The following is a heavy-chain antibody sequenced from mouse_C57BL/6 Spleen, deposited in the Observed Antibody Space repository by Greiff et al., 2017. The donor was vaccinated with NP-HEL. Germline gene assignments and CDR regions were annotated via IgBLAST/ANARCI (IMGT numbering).Heavy chain of an antibody. CDR2: ISSGSSTI. Sequence: EVHLVESGGGLVKPGGSLKLSCAASGFTFSDYGMHWVRQAPEKGLEWVAYISSGSSTIYYADTVKGRFTISRDNAKNTLFLQMTSLRSEDTAMYYCARKYYDVVAYYYAMDYWGQGTSVTVSS. D-gene: IGHD2-4*01. CDR1: GFTFSDYG. J-gene: IGHJ4*01. CDR3: ARKYYDVVAYYYAMDY. V-gene: IGHV5-17*01.